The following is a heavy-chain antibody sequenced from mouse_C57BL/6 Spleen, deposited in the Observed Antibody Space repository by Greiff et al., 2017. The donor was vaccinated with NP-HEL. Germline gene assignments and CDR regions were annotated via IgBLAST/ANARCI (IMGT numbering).Heavy chain of an antibody. CDR3: ARSIYYYGSSYGYFDV. J-gene: IGHJ1*03. D-gene: IGHD1-1*01. Sequence: VQLQQSGPELVKPGASVKMSCKATGYTFTDYNMHWVKQSHGKSLEWIGYINPNNGGTSYNQKFKGKATLTVNKSSSTAYMELRSLTSEDSAVYYCARSIYYYGSSYGYFDVWGTGTTVTVSS. CDR2: INPNNGGT. V-gene: IGHV1-22*01. CDR1: GYTFTDYN.